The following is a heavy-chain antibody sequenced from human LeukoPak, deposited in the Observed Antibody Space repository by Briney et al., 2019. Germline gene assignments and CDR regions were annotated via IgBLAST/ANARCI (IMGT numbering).Heavy chain of an antibody. CDR3: ARGNYFGRSFDY. Sequence: SETLSLTCAVYGGSFSGYYWSWIRQPPGKGLEWIGEINHSGSTNYNPSLKSRVTISVGTSKNQFSLKLSSVTAADTAVYYCARGNYFGRSFDYWGQGTLATVSS. J-gene: IGHJ4*02. D-gene: IGHD2/OR15-2a*01. V-gene: IGHV4-34*01. CDR2: INHSGST. CDR1: GGSFSGYY.